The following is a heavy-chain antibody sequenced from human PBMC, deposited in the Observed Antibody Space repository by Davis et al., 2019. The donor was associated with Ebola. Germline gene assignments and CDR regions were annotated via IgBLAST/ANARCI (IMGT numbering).Heavy chain of an antibody. Sequence: PSETLSLTCTVSGGSISSYYWSWIRQPPGKGLEWIGYIYYSGSTNYNPSLKSRVTISVDTSKNQFSLKLSSVTAADTAVYYCARLGDYGDYVWWGQGTLVTVSS. D-gene: IGHD4-17*01. CDR2: IYYSGST. CDR3: ARLGDYGDYVW. CDR1: GGSISSYY. J-gene: IGHJ4*02. V-gene: IGHV4-59*08.